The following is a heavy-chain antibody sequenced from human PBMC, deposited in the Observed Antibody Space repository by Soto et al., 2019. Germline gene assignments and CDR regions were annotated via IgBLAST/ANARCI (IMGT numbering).Heavy chain of an antibody. CDR1: GYTFTSYG. Sequence: GXSAKVSFRASGYTFTSYGISWMRQAPVQGLEWMGWISAYNGNTNYAQKLQGRVTMTTDTSTSTAYMELRSLRSDDTAVYYCARDSRYYYGSGSSDYWGQGTLVTVSS. CDR2: ISAYNGNT. V-gene: IGHV1-18*01. D-gene: IGHD3-10*01. J-gene: IGHJ4*02. CDR3: ARDSRYYYGSGSSDY.